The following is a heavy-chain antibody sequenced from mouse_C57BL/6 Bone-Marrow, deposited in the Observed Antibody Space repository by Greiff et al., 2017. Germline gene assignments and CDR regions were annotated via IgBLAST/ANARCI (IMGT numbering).Heavy chain of an antibody. Sequence: VQLQQSGPGLVQPSQSLSITCTVSGFSLTSYGVHWVRQSPGKGLAWLGVIWSGGSTDDNAAFISRLSISKDNSKSQVFFKRNSLQADDTAIYYCARGISGGYYAMDYWGQGTSVTVSS. V-gene: IGHV2-2*01. CDR1: GFSLTSYG. CDR2: IWSGGST. J-gene: IGHJ4*01. CDR3: ARGISGGYYAMDY.